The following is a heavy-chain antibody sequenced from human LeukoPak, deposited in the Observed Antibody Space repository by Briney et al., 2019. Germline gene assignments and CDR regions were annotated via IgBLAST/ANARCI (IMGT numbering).Heavy chain of an antibody. V-gene: IGHV3-21*04. CDR3: ARDRSGGYYYYMDV. CDR1: RFTFSSYS. CDR2: ISSSSSYI. Sequence: GGSLRLSCAASRFTFSSYSMNWVRQAPGKGLEWVSSISSSSSYIYYADSVKGRFTISRDNSKNTLYLQMNSLRAEDTAVYYCARDRSGGYYYYMDVWGKGTTVTVSS. J-gene: IGHJ6*03. D-gene: IGHD2-15*01.